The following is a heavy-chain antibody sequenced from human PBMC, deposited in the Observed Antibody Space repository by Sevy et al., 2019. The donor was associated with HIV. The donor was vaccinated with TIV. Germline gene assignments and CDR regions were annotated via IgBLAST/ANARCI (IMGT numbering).Heavy chain of an antibody. CDR2: IYTSGST. CDR3: AGRLNPHDAFDI. D-gene: IGHD5-12*01. Sequence: SETLSLTCTVSSGSISSYYWSWIRQPAGKGLQWIGRIYTSGSTNYNPSLKSRVTMSVDTSKNQFSLKLRSVTAADTAMYYCAGRLNPHDAFDIWGQGIMVTVSS. CDR1: SGSISSYY. V-gene: IGHV4-4*07. J-gene: IGHJ3*02.